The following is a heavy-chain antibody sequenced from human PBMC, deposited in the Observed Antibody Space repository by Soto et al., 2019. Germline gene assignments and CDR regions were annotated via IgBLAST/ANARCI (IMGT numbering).Heavy chain of an antibody. CDR2: ISGSGGST. J-gene: IGHJ3*02. Sequence: PGGSLRLSCAASGFTFSSYAMSWVRQAPGKGLEWVSAISGSGGSTYYADSVKGRFTISRDNSKNTLYLQMNSLRAEDTAVYYCAKDLYYGSGSYYFTSPDAFDIWGQGTMVTVSS. CDR1: GFTFSSYA. D-gene: IGHD3-10*01. CDR3: AKDLYYGSGSYYFTSPDAFDI. V-gene: IGHV3-23*01.